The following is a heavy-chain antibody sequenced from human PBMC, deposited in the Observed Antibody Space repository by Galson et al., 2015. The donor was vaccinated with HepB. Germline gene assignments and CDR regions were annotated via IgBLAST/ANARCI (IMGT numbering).Heavy chain of an antibody. V-gene: IGHV3-53*01. Sequence: SLRLSCAASGLNVINNYMTWVRQAPGKGLEWVSVIYSGGGTYYADSVKGRFTISRDDSKNTLYLQMSSLRAEDTAVYYCARIFSSGYFPYHYMNVWGKGTRVTVSS. J-gene: IGHJ6*03. CDR2: IYSGGGT. CDR3: ARIFSSGYFPYHYMNV. D-gene: IGHD3-22*01. CDR1: GLNVINNY.